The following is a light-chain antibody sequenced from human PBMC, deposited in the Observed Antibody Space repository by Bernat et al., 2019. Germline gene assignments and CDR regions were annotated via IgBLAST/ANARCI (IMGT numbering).Light chain of an antibody. CDR1: SSDVGGYNY. Sequence: QSALTQPPSASGSPGQSVTISCTGTSSDVGGYNYVSWYQQHPGKAPKLIISEVTKRPSGVPDRFSGSKSGNTASLTVSGLQVEDEADYYCGSYVGDNNFDVAFGGGTKLTVL. CDR2: EVT. J-gene: IGLJ2*01. CDR3: GSYVGDNNFDVA. V-gene: IGLV2-8*01.